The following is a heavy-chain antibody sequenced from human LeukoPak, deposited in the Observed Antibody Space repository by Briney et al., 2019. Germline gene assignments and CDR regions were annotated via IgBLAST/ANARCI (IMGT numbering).Heavy chain of an antibody. V-gene: IGHV4-34*01. CDR1: GGSFSGYY. CDR3: AREQGVVVVPAARYNWFDP. D-gene: IGHD2-2*01. Sequence: SETLSLTCAVYGGSFSGYYWSWIRQPPGKGLEWIGEINHSGSTNYNPSLKSRVTISVDTSKNQFSLKLSSVTAADTAVYYCAREQGVVVVPAARYNWFDPWGQGTLVTVSS. J-gene: IGHJ5*02. CDR2: INHSGST.